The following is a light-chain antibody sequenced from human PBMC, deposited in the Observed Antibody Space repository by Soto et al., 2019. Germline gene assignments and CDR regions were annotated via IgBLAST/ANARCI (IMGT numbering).Light chain of an antibody. CDR1: QTVSTY. V-gene: IGKV3-11*01. Sequence: IVLTQSPATLSLSPGERATLSCRARQTVSTYLSWYQHKPGQAPRLLIYGASTRATGIPARFSGSGSGTDFTLTISSLEPEDSAVYYCHQRYNWLTFGGGTKVEIK. CDR2: GAS. J-gene: IGKJ4*01. CDR3: HQRYNWLT.